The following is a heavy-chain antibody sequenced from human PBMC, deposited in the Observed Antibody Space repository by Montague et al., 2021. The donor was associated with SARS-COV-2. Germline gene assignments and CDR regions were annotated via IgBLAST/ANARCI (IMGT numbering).Heavy chain of an antibody. D-gene: IGHD6-19*01. CDR1: GGSISSSSYY. J-gene: IGHJ4*02. CDR2: IYYRGST. CDR3: ATQEDPSGWIPGPFDF. V-gene: IGHV4-39*01. Sequence: SETLSLTCTVSGGSISSSSYYWAWIRQPPGKGLEWIGSIYYRGSTYYNPSLKSRVFISVDTSKNQLSLTLTSVTAADTAVYYCATQEDPSGWIPGPFDFWDQGTLLSVSS.